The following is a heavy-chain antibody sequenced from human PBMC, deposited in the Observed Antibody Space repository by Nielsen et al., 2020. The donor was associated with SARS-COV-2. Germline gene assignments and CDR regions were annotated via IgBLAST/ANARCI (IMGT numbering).Heavy chain of an antibody. CDR2: IYFSGRT. Sequence: SETLSLTCTVSGGSISSGGYYWSWIRHHPGKGLEWIGYIYFSGRTCYNPSLKSRVTISVDTSKNQFSLSLRSVTAAGTAVYYCARESSGYAHYHYGMDVWGQGTTVTVSS. CDR1: GGSISSGGYY. J-gene: IGHJ6*02. D-gene: IGHD5-12*01. CDR3: ARESSGYAHYHYGMDV. V-gene: IGHV4-31*03.